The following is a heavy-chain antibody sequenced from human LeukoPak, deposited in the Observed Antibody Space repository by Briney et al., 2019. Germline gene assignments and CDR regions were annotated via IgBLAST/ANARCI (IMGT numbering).Heavy chain of an antibody. J-gene: IGHJ3*02. D-gene: IGHD3-22*01. V-gene: IGHV3-48*04. CDR3: ARDYYYDSSGYYYAFDI. CDR1: GFTFSSYS. Sequence: HPGGSLRLSCEASGFTFSSYSMNWVRQAPGKGLEWVSYISSSSSTIYYADSVKGRFTISRDNAKNSLYLQMNSLRAEDTAVYYCARDYYYDSSGYYYAFDIWGQGTMVTVSS. CDR2: ISSSSSTI.